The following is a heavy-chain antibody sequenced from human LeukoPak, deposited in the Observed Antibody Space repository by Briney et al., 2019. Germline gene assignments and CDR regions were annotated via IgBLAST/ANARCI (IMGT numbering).Heavy chain of an antibody. J-gene: IGHJ4*02. CDR1: GFTVSSNY. Sequence: GGSLRLSCAASGFTVSSNYMSWVRQAPGKGLEWVSVIYSGGSTYYADSVKGRFTISRDNSKNTLYLQMNSLRAEDTAVYYCARDQIERRSSGWYGGGIDYWGQGTLVTVSS. CDR2: IYSGGST. V-gene: IGHV3-66*01. D-gene: IGHD6-19*01. CDR3: ARDQIERRSSGWYGGGIDY.